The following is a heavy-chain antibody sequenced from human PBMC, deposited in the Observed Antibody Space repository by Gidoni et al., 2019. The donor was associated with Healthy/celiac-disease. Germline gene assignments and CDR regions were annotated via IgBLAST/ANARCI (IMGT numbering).Heavy chain of an antibody. D-gene: IGHD3-16*01. Sequence: EVQLVESGGGLVQPGRSLRLSCAASGFTFDDYAMHWVRQAPGKGLEWVSGISWNRGSIGYADSGKGRFTISRDNAKNSLYLQMNSLRAEDTALYYCAKDAYSNFQDGMDVWGQGTTVTVSS. J-gene: IGHJ6*02. CDR3: AKDAYSNFQDGMDV. CDR1: GFTFDDYA. CDR2: ISWNRGSI. V-gene: IGHV3-9*01.